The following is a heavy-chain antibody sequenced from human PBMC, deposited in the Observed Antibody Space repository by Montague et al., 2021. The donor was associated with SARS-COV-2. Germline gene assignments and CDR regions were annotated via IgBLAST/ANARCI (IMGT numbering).Heavy chain of an antibody. J-gene: IGHJ6*02. D-gene: IGHD2-2*01. V-gene: IGHV3-30*04. CDR1: GFTFRNYA. CDR2: VSDDGRTK. CDR3: ARGVLVVGRTYYFYSMDV. Sequence: SLRLSCAGSGFTFRNYAMNWVRQAPGKGLEWVAVVSDDGRTKYYADSVRGPFTISRDNSENTMYLEMNNLRPEDTAVYFCARGVLVVGRTYYFYSMDVWGQGTTVTVSS.